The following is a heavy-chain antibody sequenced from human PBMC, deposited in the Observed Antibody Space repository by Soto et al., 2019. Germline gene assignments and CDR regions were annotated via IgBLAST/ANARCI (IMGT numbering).Heavy chain of an antibody. D-gene: IGHD2-15*01. V-gene: IGHV3-30-3*01. Sequence: QVQLVESGGGVVQPGRSLRLSCAASGFTFSSYAMHWVRQAPGKGLEWVAGISYDGSNKYYADSVKGRFTISRDNSKNTLYLQMNSLRAEDTAVYYCARDPGYCSGGSCYSANWFDPWGQGTLVTVSS. CDR1: GFTFSSYA. CDR3: ARDPGYCSGGSCYSANWFDP. CDR2: ISYDGSNK. J-gene: IGHJ5*02.